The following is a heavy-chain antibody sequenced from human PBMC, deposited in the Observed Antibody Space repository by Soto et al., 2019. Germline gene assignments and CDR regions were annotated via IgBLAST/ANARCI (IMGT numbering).Heavy chain of an antibody. Sequence: QVQLVESGGGVVQPGRSLRLSCAASGFTFSSYGMHWVRQAPGKGLEWVAVIWYDGSNKYYADSLKGRFTISRDNSKNTLYLQMNSLRAEDTAVYYCARDRDIAANRFDSWGQGTLVTVSS. CDR1: GFTFSSYG. J-gene: IGHJ4*02. CDR3: ARDRDIAANRFDS. D-gene: IGHD6-13*01. CDR2: IWYDGSNK. V-gene: IGHV3-33*01.